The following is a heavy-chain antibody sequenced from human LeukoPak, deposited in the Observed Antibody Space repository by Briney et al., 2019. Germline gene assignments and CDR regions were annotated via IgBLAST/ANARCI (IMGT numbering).Heavy chain of an antibody. CDR1: GFRFSNYW. Sequence: PGGSLRLSCAAAGFRFSNYWMTWVRQAPEKGLEWLARIKTDGSETYNVDSVKGRFTISRDNAKSSLYLQMNSLRVEDTAVYHCVRFGPDHDMGLWGQGTTVTVS. CDR2: IKTDGSET. D-gene: IGHD3-16*01. V-gene: IGHV3-7*01. CDR3: VRFGPDHDMGL. J-gene: IGHJ6*02.